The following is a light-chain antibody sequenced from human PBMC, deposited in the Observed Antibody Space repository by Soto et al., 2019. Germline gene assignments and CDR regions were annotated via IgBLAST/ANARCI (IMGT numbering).Light chain of an antibody. Sequence: QSALTQPASVSGSPGQSITISCIGTSSDVGGYNYVSWYQQHPGKAPKLMIYDVSNRPSGVSNRFSGSKSGNTASLTISGLQAEDEADYYCSSYTSSSTLLYVFGTGTQLTVL. CDR3: SSYTSSSTLLYV. CDR1: SSDVGGYNY. V-gene: IGLV2-14*01. CDR2: DVS. J-gene: IGLJ1*01.